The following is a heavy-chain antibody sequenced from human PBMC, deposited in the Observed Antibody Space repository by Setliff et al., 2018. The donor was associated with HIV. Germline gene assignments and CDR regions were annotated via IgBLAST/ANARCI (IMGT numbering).Heavy chain of an antibody. CDR2: INQDGSEK. V-gene: IGHV3-7*01. CDR1: GFTFSNYW. D-gene: IGHD6-19*01. CDR3: ARDVAVAGTEC. J-gene: IGHJ4*02. Sequence: PGGSLRLSCAASGFTFSNYWMSWVRQAPGKGLEWVAHINQDGSEKNHVDSVKGRFTISRDNARNSLYLQMNSLKADDTAVYYCARDVAVAGTECWGQGTLVTVSS.